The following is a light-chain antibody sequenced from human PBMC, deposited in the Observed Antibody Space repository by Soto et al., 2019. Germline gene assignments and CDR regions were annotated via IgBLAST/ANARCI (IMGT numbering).Light chain of an antibody. V-gene: IGKV1-39*01. J-gene: IGKJ3*01. CDR1: QSISSY. Sequence: DIQMTQSPASLSASLGDRVTITCRASQSISSYLKWYQQKPGKAPKLLIYAASSLQSGVPSRFSGSGSGTDFTLTISSLQPEDFAAYYCQQNYSTPITFGHGTKVDIK. CDR2: AAS. CDR3: QQNYSTPIT.